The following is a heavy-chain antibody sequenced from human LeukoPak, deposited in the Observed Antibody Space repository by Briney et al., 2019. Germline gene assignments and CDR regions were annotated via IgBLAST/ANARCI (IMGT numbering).Heavy chain of an antibody. J-gene: IGHJ4*02. V-gene: IGHV3-21*01. CDR1: GFTFSSCS. D-gene: IGHD6-6*01. Sequence: PGGSLRLSCAAPGFTFSSCSMNWVRQAPGKGLEWVSSISSSSSYIYYADSVKGRFTISRDNAKNSLYLQMNSLRAEDTAVYYCARDRLYSSSPLEDYWGQGTLVTVSS. CDR3: ARDRLYSSSPLEDY. CDR2: ISSSSSYI.